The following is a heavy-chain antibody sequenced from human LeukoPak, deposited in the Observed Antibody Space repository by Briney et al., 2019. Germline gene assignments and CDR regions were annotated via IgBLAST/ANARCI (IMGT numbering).Heavy chain of an antibody. V-gene: IGHV1-69*05. CDR1: GGTFSSYA. D-gene: IGHD2-2*01. J-gene: IGHJ4*02. CDR2: IIPIFGTA. CDR3: ASPGSTYQLPTHFDY. Sequence: SVTVSFTASGGTFSSYAISWVRQAPGQGGEGMGGIIPIFGTANYAQKFQGRVTITTDESTSTAYMELSSLRSEDTAVYYCASPGSTYQLPTHFDYWGQGTLVTVSS.